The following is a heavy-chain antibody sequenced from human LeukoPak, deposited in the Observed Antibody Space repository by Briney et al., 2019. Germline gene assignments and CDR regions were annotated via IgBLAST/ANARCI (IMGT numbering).Heavy chain of an antibody. CDR1: GYTFTSYD. D-gene: IGHD3-10*01. J-gene: IGHJ5*02. CDR2: MNPNSGNT. CDR3: ARSPMVRGVIIGWWFDP. V-gene: IGHV1-8*01. Sequence: GASVKVSCKASGYTFTSYDINWVRQATGQGLEWMGWMNPNSGNTGYAQKFQGRVTMTRNTSISTAYMELSSLRSEDTAVYYCARSPMVRGVIIGWWFDPWGQGTLVTVSS.